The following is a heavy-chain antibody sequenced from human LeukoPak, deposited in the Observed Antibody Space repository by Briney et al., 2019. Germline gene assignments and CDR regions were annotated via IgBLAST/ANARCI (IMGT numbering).Heavy chain of an antibody. Sequence: PGGSLRLSCAASGLTFSSYGMHWVRQAPGKGLEWVAVISYDGSNKYYADSVKGRFTISRDNSKNTLYLQMNSLRAEDTAVYYCAKDFYSSGWYFDYWGQGTLVTVSS. CDR1: GLTFSSYG. V-gene: IGHV3-30*18. J-gene: IGHJ4*02. D-gene: IGHD6-19*01. CDR3: AKDFYSSGWYFDY. CDR2: ISYDGSNK.